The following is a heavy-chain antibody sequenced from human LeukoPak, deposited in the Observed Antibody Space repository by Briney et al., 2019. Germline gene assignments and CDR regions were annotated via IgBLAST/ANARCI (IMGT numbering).Heavy chain of an antibody. D-gene: IGHD3-10*01. CDR2: IYYSGST. CDR3: ARGVRGVIITYVWFDP. J-gene: IGHJ5*02. CDR1: GGSISSYY. Sequence: SETLSLTCTVSGGSISSYYWSWIRQPPGKGLEWIGYIYYSGSTNYNPSLKSRVTISVDTSKNQFSLKLSSVTAADTAVYYCARGVRGVIITYVWFDPWGQGTLVTVSS. V-gene: IGHV4-59*01.